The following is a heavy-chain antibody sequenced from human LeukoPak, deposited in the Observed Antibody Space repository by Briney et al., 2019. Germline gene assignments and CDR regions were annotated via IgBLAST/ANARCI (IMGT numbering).Heavy chain of an antibody. D-gene: IGHD2-15*01. CDR3: ARNGALGSCSGGSCPLDY. CDR1: GFIFSTYS. V-gene: IGHV3-48*01. Sequence: GGSLRLSCAASGFIFSTYSMTWVRQAPGKGLEWVAYIISGSNTIYYADSVKGRFTASRDNAKNSLFLQMNSLRAEDTAIYYCARNGALGSCSGGSCPLDYWGQGTLVTVSS. J-gene: IGHJ4*02. CDR2: IISGSNTI.